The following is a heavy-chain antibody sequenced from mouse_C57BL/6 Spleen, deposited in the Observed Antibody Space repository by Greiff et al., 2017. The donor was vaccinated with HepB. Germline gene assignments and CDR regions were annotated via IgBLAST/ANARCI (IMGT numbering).Heavy chain of an antibody. CDR2: IHPNSGST. CDR1: GYTFTSYW. CDR3: ARPYGNYDFDY. Sequence: QVQLKQSGAELVKPGASVKLSCKASGYTFTSYWMHWVKQRPGQGLEWIGMIHPNSGSTNYNEKFKSKATLTVDKSSSTAYMQLSSLTSEDSAVYYCARPYGNYDFDYWGQGTTLTVSS. V-gene: IGHV1-64*01. J-gene: IGHJ2*01. D-gene: IGHD2-1*01.